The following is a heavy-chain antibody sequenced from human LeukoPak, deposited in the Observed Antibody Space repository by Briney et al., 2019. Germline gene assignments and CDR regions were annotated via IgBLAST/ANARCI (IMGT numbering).Heavy chain of an antibody. CDR1: RFTFSSYG. V-gene: IGHV3-30*02. Sequence: GGSLRLSCAASRFTFSSYGMHWVRQTPGKGLEWVAFIRHDGSYQQYADSVKGRFTVSRDNSKDTVYLQMNSLRTEDTAVYYCAKNRDSSDYPRDFDYWGQGTLVTSPQ. CDR2: IRHDGSYQ. J-gene: IGHJ4*02. D-gene: IGHD3-22*01. CDR3: AKNRDSSDYPRDFDY.